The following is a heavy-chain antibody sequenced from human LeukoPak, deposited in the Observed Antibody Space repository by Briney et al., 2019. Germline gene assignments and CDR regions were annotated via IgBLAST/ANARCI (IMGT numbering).Heavy chain of an antibody. V-gene: IGHV4-34*01. CDR1: GGSFSGYY. CDR3: ARGRIVVVPAAIGLRYYGMDV. J-gene: IGHJ6*02. D-gene: IGHD2-2*02. Sequence: SETLSLTCAVYGGSFSGYYWSWIRQPPGKGLEWIGEVNHSGSTNYNPSLKSRVTISVDTSKNQFSLKLSSVTAADTAVYYCARGRIVVVPAAIGLRYYGMDVWGQGTTVTVSS. CDR2: VNHSGST.